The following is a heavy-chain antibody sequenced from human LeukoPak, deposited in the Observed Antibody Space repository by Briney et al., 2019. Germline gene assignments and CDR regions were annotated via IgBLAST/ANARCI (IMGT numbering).Heavy chain of an antibody. V-gene: IGHV4-30-2*02. CDR3: ARSAEYYDSSGYYPTYFDY. D-gene: IGHD3-22*01. CDR1: GGSISSGGYS. Sequence: PSETLSLTCAVSGGSISSGGYSWSWIRQPPGKGLEWIGYIYHSGSTYYNPSLKSRVTISVDTSKNQFSLKLSSVTAADTAVYYCARSAEYYDSSGYYPTYFDYWGQGTLVTVSS. J-gene: IGHJ4*02. CDR2: IYHSGST.